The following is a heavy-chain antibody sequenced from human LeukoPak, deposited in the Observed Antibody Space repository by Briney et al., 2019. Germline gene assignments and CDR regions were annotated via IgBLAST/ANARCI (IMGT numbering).Heavy chain of an antibody. CDR1: GFTFSDYA. D-gene: IGHD6-6*01. J-gene: IGHJ4*02. CDR3: ARDERRYCPHSSCYPGDY. CDR2: ISRTSAYI. Sequence: KTGGSLRLSCAASGFTFSDYAMKWVRQAPGKGLEWVSAISRTSAYIYYSDSVRGRFTISRDNAKNSVYLQMDSLRAEDTAVYYCARDERRYCPHSSCYPGDYWSQGTLVTVSS. V-gene: IGHV3-21*01.